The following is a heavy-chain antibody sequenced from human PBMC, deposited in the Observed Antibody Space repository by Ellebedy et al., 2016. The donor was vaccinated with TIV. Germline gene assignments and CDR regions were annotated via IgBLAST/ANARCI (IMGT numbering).Heavy chain of an antibody. D-gene: IGHD3-22*01. V-gene: IGHV4-39*07. CDR1: GGSISSSSYY. CDR2: IYYSGST. CDR3: ARTDITMIVVVMPGAFDI. J-gene: IGHJ3*02. Sequence: SETLSLTXTVSGGSISSSSYYWGWIRQPPGKGLEWIGSIYYSGSTYYNPSLKSRVTISVGTSKNQFSLKLSSVTAADTAVYYCARTDITMIVVVMPGAFDIWGQGTMVTVSS.